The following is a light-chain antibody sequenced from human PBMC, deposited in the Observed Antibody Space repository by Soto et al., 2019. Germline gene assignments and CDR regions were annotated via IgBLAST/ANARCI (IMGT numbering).Light chain of an antibody. V-gene: IGLV2-14*01. CDR1: SSDVGGYNY. CDR3: SSFTSSSTQV. J-gene: IGLJ1*01. CDR2: EVS. Sequence: QSVLTQPASVSGSPGQSITISCTGTSSDVGGYNYVSWYQQHPGKVPKLMIYEVSNRPSGVVNRFSGSKSGNTASLTISGLQAEDETDYYCSSFTSSSTQVFGTGTTLTVL.